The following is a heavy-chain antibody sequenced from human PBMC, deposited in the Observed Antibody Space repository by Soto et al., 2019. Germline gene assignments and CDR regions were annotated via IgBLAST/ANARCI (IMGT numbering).Heavy chain of an antibody. D-gene: IGHD6-13*01. CDR1: GGSISSSSYY. V-gene: IGHV4-39*01. Sequence: SETLSLTWTVSGGSISSSSYYWGWIRQPPGKGLEWIGRIYYSGSTYYNPPLKSRVTISVDTSKTQFSLKLSSVTAADTAVYYCARHPSEAQQLEFWFHPWGQGTLVTVS. CDR2: IYYSGST. J-gene: IGHJ5*02. CDR3: ARHPSEAQQLEFWFHP.